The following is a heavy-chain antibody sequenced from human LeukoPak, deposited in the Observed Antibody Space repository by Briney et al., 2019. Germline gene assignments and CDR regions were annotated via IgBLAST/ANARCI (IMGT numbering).Heavy chain of an antibody. Sequence: PSETLSLTCTVSGDSISGYYWSWIRQPPGKGLEWIGYIYHTGSSSYNPSLKSRITISVDTSKNQFSLKLNSVTAADTAVYYCARHPRFGYSSSVDAFDIWGQGTMVTVSS. D-gene: IGHD6-13*01. J-gene: IGHJ3*02. CDR2: IYHTGSS. V-gene: IGHV4-59*08. CDR1: GDSISGYY. CDR3: ARHPRFGYSSSVDAFDI.